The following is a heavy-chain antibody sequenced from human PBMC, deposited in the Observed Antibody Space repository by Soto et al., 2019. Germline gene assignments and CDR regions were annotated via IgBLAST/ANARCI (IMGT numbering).Heavy chain of an antibody. CDR1: GYTFTGYY. V-gene: IGHV1-2*04. J-gene: IGHJ3*02. Sequence: ASVKVSCKASGYTFTGYYMHWVRQAPGQGLEWMGWINPNSGGTNYAQKFQGWVTMTRDTSISTAYMELSRPRSDDTAVYYCARDPTPVYDLLTGYLAALDIWGQGTMVTVSS. CDR3: ARDPTPVYDLLTGYLAALDI. D-gene: IGHD3-9*01. CDR2: INPNSGGT.